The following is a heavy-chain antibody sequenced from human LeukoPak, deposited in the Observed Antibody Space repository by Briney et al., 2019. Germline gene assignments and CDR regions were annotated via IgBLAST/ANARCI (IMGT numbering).Heavy chain of an antibody. CDR3: AKGPQSRRFYGSGSYLDYGDFPRLDPRTKPGYMDV. V-gene: IGHV3-23*01. J-gene: IGHJ6*03. D-gene: IGHD3-10*01. CDR1: GFTFSSYA. CDR2: ISGSGGST. Sequence: QTGGSLRLSCAASGFTFSSYAMSWVRQAPGKGLEWVSAISGSGGSTYYADSVKGRFTISRDNSKNTLYLQMNSLRAEDTAVYYCAKGPQSRRFYGSGSYLDYGDFPRLDPRTKPGYMDVWGKGTTVTVSS.